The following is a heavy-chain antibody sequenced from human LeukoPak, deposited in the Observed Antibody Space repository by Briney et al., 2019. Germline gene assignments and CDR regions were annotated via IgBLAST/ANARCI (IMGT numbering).Heavy chain of an antibody. J-gene: IGHJ4*02. CDR2: INPKSGAA. CDR1: GYTFTSYY. CDR3: ARGAEAETSPLDF. D-gene: IGHD6-13*01. V-gene: IGHV1-2*02. Sequence: WASVKVSCKASGYTFTSYYMHWVRRAPGQGLEWLGWINPKSGAADYAQQFRGRVTMTRDTSINTDYMEMKRVTSDDTAVYYCARGAEAETSPLDFWGQGTLVIVS.